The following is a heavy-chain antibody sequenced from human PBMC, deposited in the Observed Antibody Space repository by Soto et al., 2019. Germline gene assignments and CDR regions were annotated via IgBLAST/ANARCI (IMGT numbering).Heavy chain of an antibody. CDR1: GFSFSSYA. D-gene: IGHD6-19*01. Sequence: QVRLVESGGGVVQPGRSLRLSCTASGFSFSSYAMYWFRQPPGKGLEWVAVISHDGINTHYADSVTGRVTVSRDNSNPPLDLQLNSLRGEDTAMYYCARDMYSSDYFVKWFEPWGQGTLFTVSS. V-gene: IGHV3-30-3*01. CDR2: ISHDGINT. CDR3: ARDMYSSDYFVKWFEP. J-gene: IGHJ5*02.